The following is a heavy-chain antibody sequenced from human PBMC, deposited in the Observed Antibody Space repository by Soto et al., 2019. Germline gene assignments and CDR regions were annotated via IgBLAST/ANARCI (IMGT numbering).Heavy chain of an antibody. CDR2: LNPSSGGP. V-gene: IGHV1-46*01. Sequence: ASVKVSCKASGYTFTSSKIHWVRQAPGQGLEWMGMLNPSSGGPTYAQKVQGRVTMTRDTSTSTAYMELSRLRSDDTAVYYCAITPRITIFGVVPRAFDYWGQGTLVTVSS. J-gene: IGHJ4*02. CDR3: AITPRITIFGVVPRAFDY. CDR1: GYTFTSSK. D-gene: IGHD3-3*01.